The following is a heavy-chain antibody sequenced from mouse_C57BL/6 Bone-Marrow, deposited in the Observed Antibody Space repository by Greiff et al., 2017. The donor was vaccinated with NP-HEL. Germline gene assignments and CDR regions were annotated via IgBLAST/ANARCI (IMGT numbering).Heavy chain of an antibody. V-gene: IGHV1-64*01. CDR3: ARGYYEGYYVIAY. CDR2: IHPNSGST. J-gene: IGHJ3*01. CDR1: GYTFTSYW. D-gene: IGHD2-3*01. Sequence: VQLQQPGAELVKPGASVKLSCKASGYTFTSYWMHWVKQRPGQGLEWIGMIHPNSGSTNYNEKFKSKATLTVDKSSSTAYMQLSSLTSEDSAVYYCARGYYEGYYVIAYWGQGTLVTVSA.